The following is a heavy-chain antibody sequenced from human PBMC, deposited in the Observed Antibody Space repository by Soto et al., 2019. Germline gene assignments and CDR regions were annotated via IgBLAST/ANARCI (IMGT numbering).Heavy chain of an antibody. CDR1: GFTFSSYG. CDR3: ATYRGSSWSPYYFDY. CDR2: ISYDGSNK. V-gene: IGHV3-30*03. D-gene: IGHD6-13*01. J-gene: IGHJ4*02. Sequence: PGGSLRLSCAASGFTFSSYGMHWVRQAPGKGLEWVAVISYDGSNKYYADSVKGRFTISRDNSKNTLYLQMNSLRAEDTAVYYCATYRGSSWSPYYFDYWGQGTLVTSPQ.